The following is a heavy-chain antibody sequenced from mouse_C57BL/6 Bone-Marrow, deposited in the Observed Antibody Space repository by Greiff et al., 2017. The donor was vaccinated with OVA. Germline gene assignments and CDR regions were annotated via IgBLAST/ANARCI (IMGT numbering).Heavy chain of an antibody. J-gene: IGHJ2*01. Sequence: QVQLQQPGAELVKPGASVKLSCKASGYTFTSYWMHWVKQRPGQGLEWIGMIHTNSGSTNYNEKFKSKATLTVDKSSSTAYMQLSSLTSEDSAVYYCSRSRDYESTLDYWGQGTTLTVTS. CDR3: SRSRDYESTLDY. V-gene: IGHV1-64*01. CDR1: GYTFTSYW. D-gene: IGHD2-13*01. CDR2: IHTNSGST.